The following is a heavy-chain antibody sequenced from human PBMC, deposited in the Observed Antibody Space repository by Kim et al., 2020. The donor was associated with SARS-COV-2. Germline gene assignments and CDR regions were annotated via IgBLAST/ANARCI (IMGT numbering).Heavy chain of an antibody. D-gene: IGHD6-19*01. J-gene: IGHJ4*02. CDR3: ARGRSRWLVPLDY. V-gene: IGHV4-34*01. Sequence: NPSLKSRVTISVDTSKNQFSLKLSSVTAADTAVYYCARGRSRWLVPLDYWGQGTLVTVSS.